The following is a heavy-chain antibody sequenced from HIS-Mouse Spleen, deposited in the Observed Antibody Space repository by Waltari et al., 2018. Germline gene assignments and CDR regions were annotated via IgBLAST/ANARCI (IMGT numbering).Heavy chain of an antibody. CDR2: ISGSGGST. CDR1: GFTFSSYA. J-gene: IGHJ4*02. Sequence: EVQLLESGGGLVQPGGSLRLSCAASGFTFSSYAMSWVRQAPGKWGVGGSAISGSGGSTYYADSVKGRFTISRDNSKNTLYLQMNSLRAEDTAVYYCAKSRGGDCYDYWGQGTLVTVSS. CDR3: AKSRGGDCYDY. V-gene: IGHV3-23*01. D-gene: IGHD2-21*01.